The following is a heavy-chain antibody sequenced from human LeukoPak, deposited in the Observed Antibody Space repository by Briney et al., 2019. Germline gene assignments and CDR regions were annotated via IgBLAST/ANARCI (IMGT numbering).Heavy chain of an antibody. CDR1: GYTFTSYY. CDR3: AREGPGGDYYVSGSYDY. Sequence: VASVKVSCKASGYTFTSYYMHWVRQAPGQGLEWMGIINPSGGSTSYAQKFQGRVTMTRDTSTSTVYMELSSLRSEDTAVYYCAREGPGGDYYVSGSYDYWGQGTLVTVSS. D-gene: IGHD3-10*01. CDR2: INPSGGST. V-gene: IGHV1-46*01. J-gene: IGHJ4*02.